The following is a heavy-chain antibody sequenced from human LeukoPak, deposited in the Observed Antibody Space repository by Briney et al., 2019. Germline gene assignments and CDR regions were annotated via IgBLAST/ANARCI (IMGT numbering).Heavy chain of an antibody. CDR3: ARVSLFYDDSTDY. Sequence: GGSLRLSCAASGFTVSSNYMSWVRQAPGKGLKWVSVIYSGGSTDYADSVKGRFTISRDNSKNTLYLQMNSLRAEDTAVYYCARVSLFYDDSTDYWGQGTLVTVSS. D-gene: IGHD3-3*01. CDR2: IYSGGST. V-gene: IGHV3-53*01. J-gene: IGHJ4*02. CDR1: GFTVSSNY.